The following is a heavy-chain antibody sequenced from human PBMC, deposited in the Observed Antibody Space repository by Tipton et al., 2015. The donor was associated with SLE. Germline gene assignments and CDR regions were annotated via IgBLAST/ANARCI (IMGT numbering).Heavy chain of an antibody. V-gene: IGHV3-21*03. CDR2: IRSSSSHK. Sequence: SLRLSCAASGFIFSDYTMNWVRQAPGKGLEWVSSIRSSSSHKHYADSVKGRFTISRDNAKNSLYLQMNSLSVEDTAVYYCARAYYDFWSAFYFDLWGRGTLVTVSS. CDR3: ARAYYDFWSAFYFDL. CDR1: GFIFSDYT. D-gene: IGHD3-3*01. J-gene: IGHJ2*01.